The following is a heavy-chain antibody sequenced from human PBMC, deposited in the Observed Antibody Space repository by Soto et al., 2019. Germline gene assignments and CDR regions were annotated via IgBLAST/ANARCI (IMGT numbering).Heavy chain of an antibody. CDR3: AREEDVAAAGYYYYGMDV. Sequence: GGSLRLSCAASGFTFSSYSMNWVRQAPGKGLEWVSSISSSSSYIYYADSVKGRFTISRDNAKNSLYLQMNSLRAEDTAVYYCAREEDVAAAGYYYYGMDVWGQGTTVTVSS. CDR1: GFTFSSYS. D-gene: IGHD6-13*01. V-gene: IGHV3-21*01. CDR2: ISSSSSYI. J-gene: IGHJ6*02.